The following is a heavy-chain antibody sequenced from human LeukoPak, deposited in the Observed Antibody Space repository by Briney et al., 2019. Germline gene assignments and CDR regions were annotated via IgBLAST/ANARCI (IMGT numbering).Heavy chain of an antibody. CDR1: GGSFSGYY. D-gene: IGHD3-10*01. J-gene: IGHJ4*02. V-gene: IGHV4-34*01. CDR2: TNHSGST. Sequence: SETLSLTCAVYGGSFSGYYWSWIRQPPGKGLEWIGETNHSGSTNYNPSLKSRVTISVDTSKNQFSLKLSSVTAADTAVYYCARGLLWFGELSYYFDYWGQGTLVTVSS. CDR3: ARGLLWFGELSYYFDY.